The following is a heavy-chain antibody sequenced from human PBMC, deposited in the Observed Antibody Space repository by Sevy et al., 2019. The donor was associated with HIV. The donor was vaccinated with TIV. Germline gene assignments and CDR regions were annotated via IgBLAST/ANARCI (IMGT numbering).Heavy chain of an antibody. V-gene: IGHV4-4*07. Sequence: SETLSLTCTVSGGSISSYYCTWIRQPAGKGLEWIGRIYTSGSTNYNPSLKSRVTMSVETSKKQFSLNLSSVTAADTALYYCARGGGYFDDGFDIWGQGTMVTVSS. J-gene: IGHJ3*02. CDR3: ARGGGYFDDGFDI. CDR1: GGSISSYY. D-gene: IGHD3-10*01. CDR2: IYTSGST.